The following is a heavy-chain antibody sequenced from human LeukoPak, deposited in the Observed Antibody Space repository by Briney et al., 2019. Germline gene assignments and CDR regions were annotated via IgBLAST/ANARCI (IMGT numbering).Heavy chain of an antibody. CDR1: GGSISSSSYS. D-gene: IGHD3-16*02. J-gene: IGHJ4*02. Sequence: SETLSLTCTVSGGSISSSSYSWGWIRQPPGEGLEWIGTIYYSGSTYYNPSLQSRVIISIDTSKNQFSLNLGSVTAPDTAVYYCARTVGTHRFDSWGQGTLATVSS. V-gene: IGHV4-39*01. CDR3: ARTVGTHRFDS. CDR2: IYYSGST.